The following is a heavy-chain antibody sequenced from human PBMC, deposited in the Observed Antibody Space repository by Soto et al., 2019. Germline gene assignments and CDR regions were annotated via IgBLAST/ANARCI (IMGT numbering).Heavy chain of an antibody. J-gene: IGHJ4*02. D-gene: IGHD1-1*01. CDR3: ASVKNWNDFDY. Sequence: SETLSLTXTVSGGSITSYYWSWIRQPPGKGLEWIGYIYYSGSTNYNPSLKSRVTISVDTSNNQFSLKLSSVTAADTAVYYCASVKNWNDFDYWGQGTLVTVS. CDR1: GGSITSYY. CDR2: IYYSGST. V-gene: IGHV4-59*01.